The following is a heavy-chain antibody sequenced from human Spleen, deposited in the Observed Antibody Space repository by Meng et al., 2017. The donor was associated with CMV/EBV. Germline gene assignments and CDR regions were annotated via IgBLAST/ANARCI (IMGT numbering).Heavy chain of an antibody. CDR1: GYTFNNYG. CDR3: ARERFSSSCDY. CDR2: ISAYNGNT. V-gene: IGHV1-18*01. D-gene: IGHD6-13*01. J-gene: IGHJ4*02. Sequence: CKTSGYTFNNYGISWVRQAPGQGLEWMGWISAYNGNTKYAQHLQGRVTMTTGTSTTTAYMELRSLRSDDTAVYFCARERFSSSCDYWGQGTLVTVSS.